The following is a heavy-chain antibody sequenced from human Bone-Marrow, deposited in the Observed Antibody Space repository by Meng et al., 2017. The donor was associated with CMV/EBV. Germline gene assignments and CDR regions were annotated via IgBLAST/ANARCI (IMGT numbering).Heavy chain of an antibody. CDR3: AITYNWNDVGGYY. V-gene: IGHV4-38-2*02. CDR2: LYHSGST. J-gene: IGHJ4*02. Sequence: GSLRLSCTVSGYSISSGYYWGWLRQPPGKGLEWIGSLYHSGSTHYNPSLKRRVTISVDTSKNQFSLRVTSVTAADTAVYYCAITYNWNDVGGYYWGQGTLVTVSS. CDR1: GYSISSGYY. D-gene: IGHD1-1*01.